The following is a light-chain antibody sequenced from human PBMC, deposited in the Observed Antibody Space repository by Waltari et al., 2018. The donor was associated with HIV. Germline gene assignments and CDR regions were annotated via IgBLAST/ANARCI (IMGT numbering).Light chain of an antibody. CDR1: QIISSY. CDR2: AAS. CDR3: QQSYSTPRT. J-gene: IGKJ1*01. V-gene: IGKV1-39*01. Sequence: DMQMTQSPSSLSAAVGDRVTITCRASQIISSYLNWYQQKPWKAPKLLDYAASSLQSGVPSRFNGSGSGTDFSLTISSLQPEDCATYFLQQSYSTPRTFGQGTKVEIK.